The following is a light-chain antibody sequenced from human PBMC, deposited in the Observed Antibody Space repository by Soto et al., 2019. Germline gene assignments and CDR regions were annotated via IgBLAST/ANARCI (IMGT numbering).Light chain of an antibody. Sequence: DIQMTQSPASLSASVGDRVTITCRASQGISTYLAWFQQKPGKAPHTLIYAASSLQTGVPSKFSGSGSGTAFTLTISSLQPEDIATYYCQQYENLPYTFGQGTKLEI. V-gene: IGKV1-16*02. CDR2: AAS. CDR3: QQYENLPYT. CDR1: QGISTY. J-gene: IGKJ2*01.